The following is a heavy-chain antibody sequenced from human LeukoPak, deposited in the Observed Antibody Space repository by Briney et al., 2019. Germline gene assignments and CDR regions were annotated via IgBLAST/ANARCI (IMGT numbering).Heavy chain of an antibody. V-gene: IGHV3-53*01. CDR3: ARESGFGALFPHCMDV. Sequence: GGSLRLSCVASGIDISYHYVGWVRQAPGKGLEWVSVIHTGGTAHYADSVKGRFTISKDNSNNTVYLQMNSVRVEDTAVYYCARESGFGALFPHCMDVWGQGTTVTVSS. J-gene: IGHJ6*02. CDR1: GIDISYHY. CDR2: IHTGGTA. D-gene: IGHD3-10*01.